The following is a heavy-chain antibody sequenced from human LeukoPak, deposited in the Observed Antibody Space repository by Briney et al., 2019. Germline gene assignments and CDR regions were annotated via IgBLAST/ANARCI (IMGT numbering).Heavy chain of an antibody. Sequence: SETLSLTCTVSGGSISSSSYYWGWIRQPPGKGLEWIGSIYYSGSTYYNPSLKSRVTISVDTSKNQFSLKLSSVTAADTAVYYCARHVSQRALTRVYDSSGYYRTSHPHFDYWGQGTLVTVSS. V-gene: IGHV4-39*01. D-gene: IGHD3-22*01. CDR1: GGSISSSSYY. CDR3: ARHVSQRALTRVYDSSGYYRTSHPHFDY. CDR2: IYYSGST. J-gene: IGHJ4*02.